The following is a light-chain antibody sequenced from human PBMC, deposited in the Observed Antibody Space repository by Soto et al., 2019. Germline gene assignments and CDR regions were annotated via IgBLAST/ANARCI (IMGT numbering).Light chain of an antibody. CDR2: DVT. Sequence: QSALPQPRSVSGSPAQSVTISCTGTSRDVGNNEYVSWYQQHPGKAPKLMIYDVTQRPSGVPDRFSGSKSGNTASLTISGHQAEDEADYYCCASATWVFGGGTKLTVL. CDR3: CASATWV. CDR1: SRDVGNNEY. V-gene: IGLV2-11*01. J-gene: IGLJ3*02.